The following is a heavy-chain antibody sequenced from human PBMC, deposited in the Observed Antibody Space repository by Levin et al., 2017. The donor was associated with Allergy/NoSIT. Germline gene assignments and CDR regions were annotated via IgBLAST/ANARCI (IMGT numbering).Heavy chain of an antibody. CDR3: ARDSSGWYTLSYYYGMDV. CDR2: ISSSSYYI. V-gene: IGHV3-21*01. Sequence: GGSLRLSCVASVFTFSSDTMNWVRQAPGKGLEWVSSISSSSYYIYYADSVKGRFTISRDNAKNSLYLQMNSLRAEDTAVYYCARDSSGWYTLSYYYGMDVWGQGTTVTVSS. D-gene: IGHD6-19*01. CDR1: VFTFSSDT. J-gene: IGHJ6*02.